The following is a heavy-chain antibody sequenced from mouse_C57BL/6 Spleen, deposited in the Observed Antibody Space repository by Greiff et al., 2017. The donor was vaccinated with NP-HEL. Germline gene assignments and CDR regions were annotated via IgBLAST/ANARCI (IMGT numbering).Heavy chain of an antibody. J-gene: IGHJ4*01. CDR2: IDPETGGT. Sequence: QVQLQQSGAELVRPGASVTLSCKASGYTFTDYEMHWVKQTPVHGLEWIGAIDPETGGTAYNQKFKGKAILTADKSSSTAYMQLSSLTSEDSAVYYCARGSSGGAYYAMDYWGQGTSVTVSS. CDR1: GYTFTDYE. V-gene: IGHV1-15*01. D-gene: IGHD3-2*02. CDR3: ARGSSGGAYYAMDY.